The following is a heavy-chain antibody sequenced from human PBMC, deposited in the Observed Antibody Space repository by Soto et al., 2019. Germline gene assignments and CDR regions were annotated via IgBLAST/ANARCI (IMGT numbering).Heavy chain of an antibody. CDR2: IGESGTPT. CDR3: ARYIPGVRYYGMDV. D-gene: IGHD2-2*01. Sequence: GGSLRLSCAASGFIFSSYAMKWVRQALGKGLEWVSLIGESGTPTYYADSVKGRLTISRDNSGNTLFLEMYSLRAEDTAVYYCARYIPGVRYYGMDVWGQGTTVTVSS. CDR1: GFIFSSYA. J-gene: IGHJ6*02. V-gene: IGHV3-23*01.